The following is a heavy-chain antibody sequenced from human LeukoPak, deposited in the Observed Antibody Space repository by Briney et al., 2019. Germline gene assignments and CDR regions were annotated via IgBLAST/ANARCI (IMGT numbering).Heavy chain of an antibody. CDR3: ARFDDADYLASDY. J-gene: IGHJ4*02. V-gene: IGHV3-21*01. Sequence: GGSLRLSCAAAGFTFSSFTMNWVRPAPGGGLGWVSSISITITYIHYADSVKGRFTISRDNAKNSLYLQMNSLRAEDTAVYYWARFDDADYLASDYWGQGTLVTVSS. D-gene: IGHD4-17*01. CDR1: GFTFSSFT. CDR2: ISITITYI.